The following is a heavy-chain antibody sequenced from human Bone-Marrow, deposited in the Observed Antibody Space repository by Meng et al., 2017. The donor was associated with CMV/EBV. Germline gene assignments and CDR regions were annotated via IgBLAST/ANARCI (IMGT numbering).Heavy chain of an antibody. CDR2: INHSGST. CDR1: GGSFSGYY. D-gene: IGHD3-3*01. Sequence: SETLSLTCAVYGGSFSGYYWSWIRQPPGKGLEWIGEINHSGSTNYNPSLKSRVTISVDTSKNQFSLKLSSVTAADTAVYYCARRSGYYYYYYYGMDVWGQGTTVTVSS. CDR3: ARRSGYYYYYYYGMDV. J-gene: IGHJ6*02. V-gene: IGHV4-34*01.